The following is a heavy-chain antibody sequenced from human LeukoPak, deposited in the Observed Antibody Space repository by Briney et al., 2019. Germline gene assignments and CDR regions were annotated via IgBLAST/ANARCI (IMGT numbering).Heavy chain of an antibody. CDR1: GGSISSYY. J-gene: IGHJ4*02. CDR3: ARRTGYYDGFDF. D-gene: IGHD3/OR15-3a*01. Sequence: PQTLSPTRTVSGGSISSYYWTWTRQPPGKGLDWSGYIYYSGSTNYNPSLKSRVTISVDTSQNQFSLEQSSVTAADTGVYYCARRTGYYDGFDFWGRGTLVTVSS. CDR2: IYYSGST. V-gene: IGHV4-59*01.